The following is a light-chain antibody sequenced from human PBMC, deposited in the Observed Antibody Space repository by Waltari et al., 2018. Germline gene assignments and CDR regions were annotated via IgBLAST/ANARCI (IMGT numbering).Light chain of an antibody. CDR3: QQYNSYEWT. Sequence: DIQMTQFPPTLSASVGDRLPITCRASQSINSWLAWYQQKPGKAPKLLIYKASSLESGVPSRFSGSGSGTEFTLTISSLQPDDFATYYCQQYNSYEWTFGQGTKVAIK. V-gene: IGKV1-5*03. CDR1: QSINSW. CDR2: KAS. J-gene: IGKJ1*01.